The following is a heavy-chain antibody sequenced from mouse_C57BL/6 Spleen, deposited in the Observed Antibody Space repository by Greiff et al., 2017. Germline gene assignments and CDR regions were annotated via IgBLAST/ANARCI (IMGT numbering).Heavy chain of an antibody. CDR2: IDPSDSET. CDR1: GYTFTSYW. D-gene: IGHD1-1*01. CDR3: ARGDYYGSSPLDY. V-gene: IGHV1-52*01. J-gene: IGHJ2*01. Sequence: VQLQQPGAELVRPGSSVKLSCKASGYTFTSYWMHWVKQRPIQGLEWIGNIDPSDSETHYNQKFKDKATLTVDKSSSTAYMQLSSLTSEDSAVYYCARGDYYGSSPLDYWGQGTTLTVSS.